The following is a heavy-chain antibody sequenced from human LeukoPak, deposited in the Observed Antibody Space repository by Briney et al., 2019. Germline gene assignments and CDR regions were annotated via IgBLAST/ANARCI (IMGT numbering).Heavy chain of an antibody. CDR1: GFTFSSYA. V-gene: IGHV3-23*01. Sequence: PGGSLRLSCAASGFTFSSYAMSWVRQAPGKGLEWVSAISVSGDYSYYADSVKGRFTISRDNSKNTLYLQMNSLRAEDTAVYYCAKGLYDYIWGSYRPFDYWGQGTLVTVSS. J-gene: IGHJ4*02. D-gene: IGHD3-16*02. CDR2: ISVSGDYS. CDR3: AKGLYDYIWGSYRPFDY.